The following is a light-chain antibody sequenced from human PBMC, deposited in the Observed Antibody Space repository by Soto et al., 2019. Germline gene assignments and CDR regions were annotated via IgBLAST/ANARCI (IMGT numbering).Light chain of an antibody. CDR1: SSDVGGYNY. V-gene: IGLV2-14*01. CDR2: EVT. J-gene: IGLJ3*02. Sequence: QSALAQPASVSGSPGQSITISCSGTSSDVGGYNYVSWYQHHPGKAPKLLIYEVTNRPSGVSNRFSGSKSGNTASLTISGLQAEDEAAYYCKSYTSISTWVFGGGTKLTV. CDR3: KSYTSISTWV.